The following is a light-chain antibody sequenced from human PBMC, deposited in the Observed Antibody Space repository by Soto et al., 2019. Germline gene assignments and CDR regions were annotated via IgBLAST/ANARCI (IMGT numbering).Light chain of an antibody. CDR2: GAS. CDR1: QSVSSSY. V-gene: IGKV3-20*01. Sequence: EIVLTQSPGTLSLSPGERVTLSCRASQSVSSSYLAWYKQKPGQAPKLLIYGASNRATGIPDRFSGSGSGTDFTLTISRLEPADLAVYYCQQYGSSPTFGGGTKVEIK. CDR3: QQYGSSPT. J-gene: IGKJ4*01.